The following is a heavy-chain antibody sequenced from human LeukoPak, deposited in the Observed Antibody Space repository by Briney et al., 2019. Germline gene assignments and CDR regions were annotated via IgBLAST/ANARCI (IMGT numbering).Heavy chain of an antibody. V-gene: IGHV1-2*06. CDR1: GYTFTGYY. D-gene: IGHD7-27*01. CDR3: ARELGVNAFDV. Sequence: ASVKVSCKASGYTFTGYYMHWVRQAPGQGLEWMGRINPNSGGTNYAQNFQGRLTMTRDTSTSTAYMELSRLTFDDTAVYYCARELGVNAFDVWGQGTMVTVSS. CDR2: INPNSGGT. J-gene: IGHJ3*01.